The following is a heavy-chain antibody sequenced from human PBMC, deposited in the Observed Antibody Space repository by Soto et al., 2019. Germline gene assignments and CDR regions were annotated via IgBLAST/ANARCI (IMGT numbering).Heavy chain of an antibody. V-gene: IGHV3-23*01. CDR1: GFTFSSYA. D-gene: IGHD5-12*01. CDR3: AKERERWLPTYYYYGMDV. CDR2: ISGSGGST. Sequence: EVQLLESGGGLVQPGGSLRLSCAASGFTFSSYAMSWVRQAPGKGLEWVSAISGSGGSTYYADSVKGRFTISRDNSKNTLYLQMNSLRAEDTAVYYCAKERERWLPTYYYYGMDVWGQGTTVTVSS. J-gene: IGHJ6*02.